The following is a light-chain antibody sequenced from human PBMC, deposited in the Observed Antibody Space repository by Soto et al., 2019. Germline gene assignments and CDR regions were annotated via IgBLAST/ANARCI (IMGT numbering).Light chain of an antibody. Sequence: QSALTQPPSASGSPGQSLTISCTGTSSDVGAYNYVSWYQQHPGKVPKLMVYEVNKRPSGVPDRFSGSKSGNTASLTVSGLQAEDEADYYCTSYAGGNNIFGTGTKLTVL. CDR2: EVN. CDR3: TSYAGGNNI. CDR1: SSDVGAYNY. J-gene: IGLJ1*01. V-gene: IGLV2-8*01.